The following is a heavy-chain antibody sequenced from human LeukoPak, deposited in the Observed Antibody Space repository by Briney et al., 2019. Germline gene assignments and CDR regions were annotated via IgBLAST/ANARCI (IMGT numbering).Heavy chain of an antibody. D-gene: IGHD3-10*01. J-gene: IGHJ4*02. CDR2: IIPIFGTA. CDR1: GGTFSSYA. Sequence: SVKVSCKASGGTFSSYAIRWVREAPGQGLEWMGGIIPIFGTANYAQKFQGRVTITTDESTSTAYMELSSLRSEDTAVYYCASARGSGSNTDYWGQGTLVTVSS. CDR3: ASARGSGSNTDY. V-gene: IGHV1-69*05.